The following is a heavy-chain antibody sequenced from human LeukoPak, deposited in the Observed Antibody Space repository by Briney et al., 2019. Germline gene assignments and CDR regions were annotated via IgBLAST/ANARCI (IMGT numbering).Heavy chain of an antibody. V-gene: IGHV3-64D*09. CDR1: GFTFSSYA. Sequence: GGSLRLSCSASGFTFSSYAMHWVRQAPGKGLEYVSAISGNGGFIYYADSVKGRFTISRGNSKNTLYLQMSSLRAEGTAIYYCVKPYSGSYYSPEYFQNWGQGTLVTVSS. CDR2: ISGNGGFI. CDR3: VKPYSGSYYSPEYFQN. D-gene: IGHD1-26*01. J-gene: IGHJ1*01.